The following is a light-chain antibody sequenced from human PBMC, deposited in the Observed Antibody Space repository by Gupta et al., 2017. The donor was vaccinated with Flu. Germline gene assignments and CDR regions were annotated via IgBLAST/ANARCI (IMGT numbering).Light chain of an antibody. J-gene: IGLJ2*01. CDR3: QTWGTGIWV. V-gene: IGLV4-69*01. Sequence: LVLTQSPSASVYLAASVQLLCTLTSGHSSYAIAWHQQQPEKGPRYLMKLNSDGSHSKGDGIPDRFSGSSSGAERYLTISSLQSEDEADYYCQTWGTGIWVFGGGTKLTVL. CDR2: LNSDGSH. CDR1: SGHSSYA.